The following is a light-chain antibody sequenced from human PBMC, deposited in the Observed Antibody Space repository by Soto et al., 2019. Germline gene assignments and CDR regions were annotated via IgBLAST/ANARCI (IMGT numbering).Light chain of an antibody. V-gene: IGKV3-20*01. CDR1: QSVSSNY. CDR3: QQYGSLSLT. CDR2: GAS. Sequence: IGLTQSPGTLSLSPGERATLSCRASQSVSSNYLAWYQQKPGQAPRLLIHGASSRVTDVPDRYSGSGSGTDFTLTISRLEPEDFAVYYCQQYGSLSLTFGGGTKVDI. J-gene: IGKJ4*01.